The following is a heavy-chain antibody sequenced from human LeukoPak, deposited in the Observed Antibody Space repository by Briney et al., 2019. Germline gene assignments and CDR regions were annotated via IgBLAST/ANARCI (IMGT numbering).Heavy chain of an antibody. Sequence: SETLSLTCIVSGGSISSSSYYWGWIRQPPGKGLEWIGSFYYSGSTNYNPSLKSRVTISVDTSKNQFSLKLSSVTAADTAVYYCARGFSSGWYASYWGQGTLVTVSS. CDR2: FYYSGST. J-gene: IGHJ4*02. D-gene: IGHD6-19*01. CDR1: GGSISSSSYY. CDR3: ARGFSSGWYASY. V-gene: IGHV4-39*07.